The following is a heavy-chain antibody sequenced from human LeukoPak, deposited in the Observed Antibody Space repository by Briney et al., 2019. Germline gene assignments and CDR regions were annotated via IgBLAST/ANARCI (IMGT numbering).Heavy chain of an antibody. J-gene: IGHJ4*02. D-gene: IGHD6-19*01. CDR2: ISSSSSTI. V-gene: IGHV3-48*04. CDR1: GFTFSSYS. Sequence: GGSLRLSCAASGFTFSSYSMNWVRQAPGKGLEWVSYISSSSSTIYYADSVKGRFTISRDNAKNSLYLQMNSLRAEDTAVYYCARDWLRYSSDFWGQGTLVTVSS. CDR3: ARDWLRYSSDF.